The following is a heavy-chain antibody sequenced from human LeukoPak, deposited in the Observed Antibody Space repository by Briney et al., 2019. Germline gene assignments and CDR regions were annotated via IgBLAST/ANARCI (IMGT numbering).Heavy chain of an antibody. Sequence: SETLSLTCTVSGGSICSYYWSWIRQPPGKGLEWIGYIYYSGSTNYNPSLKSRVTISVDTSKDQFSLKLSSVTAADTAVYYCARAEEYAFDIWGQGTMVTVSS. V-gene: IGHV4-59*01. J-gene: IGHJ3*02. D-gene: IGHD1-14*01. CDR3: ARAEEYAFDI. CDR2: IYYSGST. CDR1: GGSICSYY.